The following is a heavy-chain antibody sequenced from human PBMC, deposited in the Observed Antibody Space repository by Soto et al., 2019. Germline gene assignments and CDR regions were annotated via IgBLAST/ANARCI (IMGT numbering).Heavy chain of an antibody. CDR3: KRSGHSSSFGRFDS. V-gene: IGHV4-59*08. CDR1: GGSISSYY. Sequence: SETLSLTCTVSGGSISSYYWSWIRQPPGKGLEWIGYIYYSGSTNYNPSLKSRVTISVDTSKNQFSLKLSSVTAADTGVYYCKRSGHSSSFGRFDSWGQETLVNVSS. CDR2: IYYSGST. J-gene: IGHJ4*02. D-gene: IGHD6-6*01.